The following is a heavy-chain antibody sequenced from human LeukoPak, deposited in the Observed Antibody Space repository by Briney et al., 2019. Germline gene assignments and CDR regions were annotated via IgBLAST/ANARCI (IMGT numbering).Heavy chain of an antibody. V-gene: IGHV4-61*02. J-gene: IGHJ4*02. Sequence: SQTLSLTCTVSGGSISSGSYYWSWIRQPAGKGLEWTGRIYTSGSTNYNPSLKSRVTISVDTSKNQFSLKLSSVTAADTAVYYCARYYEVAATSKFDYWGQGTLVTVSS. CDR3: ARYYEVAATSKFDY. CDR2: IYTSGST. D-gene: IGHD2-15*01. CDR1: GGSISSGSYY.